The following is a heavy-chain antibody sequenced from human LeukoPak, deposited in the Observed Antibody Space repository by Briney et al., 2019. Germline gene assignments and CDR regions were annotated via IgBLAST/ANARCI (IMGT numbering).Heavy chain of an antibody. CDR1: GGSFSSYY. CDR2: IYYSGST. CDR3: SSTPLKKQGLANYYYYGMDV. D-gene: IGHD6-25*01. J-gene: IGHJ6*02. Sequence: PSETLSLTCTVSGGSFSSYYWSWIRQPPGKGLEWVGYIYYSGSTIYNPYLKSRVTISVEKSKNKFFLMLSSVTAADTTVYYFSSTPLKKQGLANYYYYGMDVWGQGTTVTVS. V-gene: IGHV4-59*01.